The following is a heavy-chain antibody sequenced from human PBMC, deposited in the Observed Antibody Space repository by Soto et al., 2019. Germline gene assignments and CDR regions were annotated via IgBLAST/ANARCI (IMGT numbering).Heavy chain of an antibody. D-gene: IGHD3-10*01. CDR3: ARFPYGSGSYYGRYYFDY. J-gene: IGHJ4*02. V-gene: IGHV1-69*01. CDR1: GGTFSSYA. CDR2: IIPIFGTA. Sequence: QVQLVQSGAEVKKPGSSVKVSCKASGGTFSSYAISWVRQAPGQGLEWMGGIIPIFGTANYAQKFQGRVTITADESTSTAYMELSSQRSEDTAVYYCARFPYGSGSYYGRYYFDYWGQGTLVTVSS.